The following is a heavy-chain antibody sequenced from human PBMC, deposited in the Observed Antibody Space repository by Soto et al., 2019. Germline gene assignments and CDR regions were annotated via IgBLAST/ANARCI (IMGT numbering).Heavy chain of an antibody. CDR1: GYTFTGYY. J-gene: IGHJ4*02. Sequence: QGQLVQAGAEVKKPGASVKVSCKASGYTFTGYYMHWVRQAPGPGLEWMGWINPNRGGTNYAQKFQGRVTMTRDTSISTAYMELSRLRSDDKAVYYCARDTKPGYSSGWYPDWGQGTLVTVSS. D-gene: IGHD6-19*01. V-gene: IGHV1-2*02. CDR3: ARDTKPGYSSGWYPD. CDR2: INPNRGGT.